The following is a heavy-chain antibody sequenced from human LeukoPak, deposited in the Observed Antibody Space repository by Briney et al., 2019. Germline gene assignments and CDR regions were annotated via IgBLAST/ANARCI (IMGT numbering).Heavy chain of an antibody. V-gene: IGHV3-74*01. D-gene: IGHD3-10*01. CDR1: GFTFSSYW. Sequence: GGSLRLSCAASGFTFSSYWMHWVRQAPGKGLVWVSRINSDGSSTNYADSVKGRFTISRDNAKNTLYLQMNSLRAEDTAVYCCASQIWLGELFAHYWGQGTLVTVSS. J-gene: IGHJ4*02. CDR3: ASQIWLGELFAHY. CDR2: INSDGSST.